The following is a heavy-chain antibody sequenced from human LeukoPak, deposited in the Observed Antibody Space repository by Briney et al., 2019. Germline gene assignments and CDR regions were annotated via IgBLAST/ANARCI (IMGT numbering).Heavy chain of an antibody. J-gene: IGHJ4*02. D-gene: IGHD1-26*01. CDR3: ARDPGIVGALDYFDY. V-gene: IGHV3-30-3*01. Sequence: GRSLRLSCAASGFTFSSYAMHWVRQAPGKGLEWVAVISYDGSNKYYADSVKGRFTISRDNSKNTLYLQMNSLRAEDTAVYYCARDPGIVGALDYFDYWGQGTLVTVSS. CDR2: ISYDGSNK. CDR1: GFTFSSYA.